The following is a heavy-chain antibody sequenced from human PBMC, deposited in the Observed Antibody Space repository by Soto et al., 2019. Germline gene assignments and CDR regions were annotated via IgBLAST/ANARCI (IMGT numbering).Heavy chain of an antibody. D-gene: IGHD4-4*01. CDR2: IYCGGSQN. CDR3: VRVNSPSLPPWFDP. V-gene: IGHV5-51*01. J-gene: IGHJ5*02. CDR1: GYAFAGYW. Sequence: GESLKISCKGSGYAFAGYWVGWGRQMAGIGLEWMGIIYCGGSQNKYNPSFQDQDIMSVDKSIHAAYLQWTSLKASDTAIYCCVRVNSPSLPPWFDPSGQAPQVTVSS.